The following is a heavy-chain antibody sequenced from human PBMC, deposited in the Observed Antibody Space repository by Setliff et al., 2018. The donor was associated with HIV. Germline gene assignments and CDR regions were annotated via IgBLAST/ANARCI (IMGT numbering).Heavy chain of an antibody. CDR3: ARGGSTCSGDFCYVTAFDL. V-gene: IGHV4-38-2*01. J-gene: IGHJ3*01. CDR1: GFSINSGYY. CDR2: INHSGST. Sequence: SETLSLTCAVSGFSINSGYYWGWIRQPPGKGLEWIGEINHSGSTNYNMSLWSRVTISLDASKNQLSLELTSVTAADTAMYFCARGGSTCSGDFCYVTAFDLWGQGTMVTVSS. D-gene: IGHD2-21*02.